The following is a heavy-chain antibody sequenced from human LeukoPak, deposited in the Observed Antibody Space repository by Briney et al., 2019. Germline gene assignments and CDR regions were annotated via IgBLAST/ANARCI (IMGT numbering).Heavy chain of an antibody. V-gene: IGHV3-30*18. CDR1: GFTISSHG. Sequence: GTSLRLSCVVSGFTISSHGMHWVRQAPGKGPEWVAMIAYHGNTEYYGDSVKGRFTISRDNSKNTLYLQMDSLRVEDTAVYHCAKAMSYYYYYYGMDVWGQGTTVTVSS. D-gene: IGHD5/OR15-5a*01. CDR2: IAYHGNTE. J-gene: IGHJ6*02. CDR3: AKAMSYYYYYYGMDV.